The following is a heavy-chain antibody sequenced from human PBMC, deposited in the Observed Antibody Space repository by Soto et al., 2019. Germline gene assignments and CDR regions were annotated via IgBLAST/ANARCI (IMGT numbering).Heavy chain of an antibody. CDR2: IYYSGST. Sequence: QVQLQESGPGLVKPSQTLSLTCTVSGGSISSGGYYWSWIRQHPGNGLEWIGYIYYSGSTYYDPSHKSRFTKLVETSKNQFSLKLSSVTAADTVVYSCARGIGEGDPYNWFDLGGQGTLVTVAS. J-gene: IGHJ5*02. D-gene: IGHD3-10*01. V-gene: IGHV4-31*03. CDR1: GGSISSGGYY. CDR3: ARGIGEGDPYNWFDL.